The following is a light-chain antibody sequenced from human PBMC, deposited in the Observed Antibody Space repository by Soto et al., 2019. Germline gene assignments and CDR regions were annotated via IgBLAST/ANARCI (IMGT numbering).Light chain of an antibody. J-gene: IGKJ4*01. Sequence: DIQMTQSPSSVSASVRDRVTITCRASQSISSYLNWYQQKPGKAPKIXIYAASSLQSGVPSRFSGSGSGTDFTLTISSLKPEDFETYYCQQSYSTPLTFGGGTKVDIK. CDR1: QSISSY. V-gene: IGKV1-39*01. CDR3: QQSYSTPLT. CDR2: AAS.